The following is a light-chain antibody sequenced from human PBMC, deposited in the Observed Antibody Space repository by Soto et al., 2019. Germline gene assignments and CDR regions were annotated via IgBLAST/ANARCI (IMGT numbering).Light chain of an antibody. Sequence: EIVLTQSPATLSLSPGERATLSCRASQSVSSYLAWYQQKPGQAPRLLMYEASNRATGIPARFSGGGSGTDFTLTISRLEPEDFAVYYCQQRSDWPWTFGQGTKLDIK. J-gene: IGKJ1*01. CDR2: EAS. CDR3: QQRSDWPWT. CDR1: QSVSSY. V-gene: IGKV3-11*01.